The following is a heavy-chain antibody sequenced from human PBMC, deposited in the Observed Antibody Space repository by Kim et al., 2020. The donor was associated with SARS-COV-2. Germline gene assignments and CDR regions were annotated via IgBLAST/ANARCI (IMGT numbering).Heavy chain of an antibody. CDR1: GGSISSYH. CDR2: IYTSGST. J-gene: IGHJ6*03. CDR3: AVDGRSSSWFNYYYYMDV. V-gene: IGHV4-4*07. D-gene: IGHD6-13*01. Sequence: SETLSLTCTVSGGSISSYHWSWIRQPAGKGLEWIGRIYTSGSTNYNPSLQSRVTMSVDTSKNHLSRKLSSVTTAATSVYYCAVDGRSSSWFNYYYYMDVWDKGHAVTVS.